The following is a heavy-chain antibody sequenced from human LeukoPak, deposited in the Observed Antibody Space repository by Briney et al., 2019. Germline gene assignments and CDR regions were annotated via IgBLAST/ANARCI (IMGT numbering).Heavy chain of an antibody. D-gene: IGHD2-15*01. CDR3: AKDPYCSGGSCYGAEYFQH. J-gene: IGHJ1*01. Sequence: GGSLRLSCAASGFTFSSYAMSWVRQAPGKGLEWVSAISGGGGSTYYADSVKGRFTISRDNSKNTLYLQMNSLRAEDTAVYYCAKDPYCSGGSCYGAEYFQHWGQGTLVTVSS. CDR1: GFTFSSYA. CDR2: ISGGGGST. V-gene: IGHV3-23*01.